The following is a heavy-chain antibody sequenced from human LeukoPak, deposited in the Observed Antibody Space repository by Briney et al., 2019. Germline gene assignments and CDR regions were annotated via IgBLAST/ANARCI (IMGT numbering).Heavy chain of an antibody. J-gene: IGHJ4*02. CDR3: ARFLVTMVRGVSNNFDY. Sequence: VASVKVSCKASGYTFTSYGISWVRQAPGQGLELMGWISAYNGNTNYAQKLQGRVTMTTDTSTSTAYMELRSLRSDDTAVYYCARFLVTMVRGVSNNFDYWGQGTLVTVSS. CDR2: ISAYNGNT. D-gene: IGHD3-10*01. CDR1: GYTFTSYG. V-gene: IGHV1-18*01.